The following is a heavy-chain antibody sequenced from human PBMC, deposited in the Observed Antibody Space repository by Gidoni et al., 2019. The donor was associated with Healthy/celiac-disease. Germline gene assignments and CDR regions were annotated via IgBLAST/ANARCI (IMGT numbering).Heavy chain of an antibody. V-gene: IGHV4-59*01. CDR2: IYYSGST. D-gene: IGHD3-3*01. CDR3: ARSVRFPSPFYYMDV. J-gene: IGHJ6*03. CDR1: GGSISSYY. Sequence: QVQLQESGPGLVKPSATLSLTCTVSGGSISSYYWSWIRQPPGKGLEWIGYIYYSGSTNYNPSLKSRVTISVDTSKNQFSLKLSSVTAADTAVYYCARSVRFPSPFYYMDVWGKGTTVTVSS.